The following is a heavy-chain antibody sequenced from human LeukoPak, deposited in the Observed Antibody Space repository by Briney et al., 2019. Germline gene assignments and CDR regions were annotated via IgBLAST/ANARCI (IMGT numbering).Heavy chain of an antibody. CDR3: ARGNDSSGPIFDY. D-gene: IGHD3-22*01. J-gene: IGHJ4*02. V-gene: IGHV4-34*01. CDR2: INHSGST. Sequence: PSETLSLTCAVYGGSFSGYYWSWIRQPPGKGLEWIGEINHSGSTNYNPSLKSRVTISVDTSKNQFSLKLSSVTAADTAVYYCARGNDSSGPIFDYWGQGTLVTVSS. CDR1: GGSFSGYY.